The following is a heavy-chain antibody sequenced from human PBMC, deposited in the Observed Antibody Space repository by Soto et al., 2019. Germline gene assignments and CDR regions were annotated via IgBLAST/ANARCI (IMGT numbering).Heavy chain of an antibody. Sequence: ASVKVSCKASGGTFSSYTISWVRQAPGQGLEWMGRIIPILGIANYAQKFQGRVTITADKSTSTAYMELSSLRSEDTAVYYCASIMDIVVVPAAMGRGGYCSGGSCYYPEGGYWGQGTLVTVPS. J-gene: IGHJ4*02. CDR2: IIPILGIA. D-gene: IGHD2-15*01. CDR3: ASIMDIVVVPAAMGRGGYCSGGSCYYPEGGY. CDR1: GGTFSSYT. V-gene: IGHV1-69*02.